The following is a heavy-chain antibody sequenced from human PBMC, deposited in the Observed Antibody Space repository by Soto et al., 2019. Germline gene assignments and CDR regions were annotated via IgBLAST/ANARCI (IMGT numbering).Heavy chain of an antibody. CDR2: VNPYRGAT. CDR1: GYSFTDYY. J-gene: IGHJ6*02. V-gene: IGHV1-2*02. CDR3: AREHVRPRTGAMDV. D-gene: IGHD1-1*01. Sequence: ASVKVSCKASGYSFTDYYMHWVRQAPGQGLEWMGWVNPYRGATNYAQKFQGRVTMTRDTSISTAYMELSRLRSDDTAVYWCAREHVRPRTGAMDVWGQGTTVTVSS.